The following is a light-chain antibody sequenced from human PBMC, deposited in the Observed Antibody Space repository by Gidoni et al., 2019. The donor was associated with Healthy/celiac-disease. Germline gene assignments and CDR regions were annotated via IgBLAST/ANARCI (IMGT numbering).Light chain of an antibody. J-gene: IGKJ4*01. CDR2: AAS. Sequence: DIQLTQSPSFLSASVGDRVTITCRASQGISSYLALYQQKPGKAPKLLIYAASTLQSGVPSMFSGSGSGTEFTLTISSLQPEDFATYYCQQLNSYLSLTFGGXTKVEIK. V-gene: IGKV1-9*01. CDR3: QQLNSYLSLT. CDR1: QGISSY.